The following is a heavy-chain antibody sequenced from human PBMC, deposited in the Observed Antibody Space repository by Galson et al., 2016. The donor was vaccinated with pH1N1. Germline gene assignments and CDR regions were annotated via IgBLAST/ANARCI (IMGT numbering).Heavy chain of an antibody. CDR3: ERRTNPDFWSDYSIFDQ. CDR2: IDDSGSP. CDR1: IGSFSGHY. Sequence: ETLSLTCAVYIGSFSGHYWTWIRQSPGKGLEWLGEIDDSGSPNYNPSLMSRVTISVDTSKNQFSLKVTSMTAADTAVYFCERRTNPDFWSDYSIFDQWGQGTRVAVSS. J-gene: IGHJ4*01. V-gene: IGHV4-34*01. D-gene: IGHD3-3*01.